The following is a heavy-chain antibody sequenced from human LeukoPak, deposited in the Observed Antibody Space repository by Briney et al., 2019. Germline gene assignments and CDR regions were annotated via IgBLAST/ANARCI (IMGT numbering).Heavy chain of an antibody. CDR3: ARGWSRYFDRLDY. D-gene: IGHD3-9*01. J-gene: IGHJ4*02. CDR2: IYSGGST. V-gene: IGHV3-53*01. CDR1: GFTVSSNY. Sequence: GGSLRLSCAASGFTVSSNYMSWVRQAPGKGLEWVSFIYSGGSTYYADSVKGRFTISRDNSKNTLYLQMNSLRAEDTAVYYCARGWSRYFDRLDYWGQGTLVTVSS.